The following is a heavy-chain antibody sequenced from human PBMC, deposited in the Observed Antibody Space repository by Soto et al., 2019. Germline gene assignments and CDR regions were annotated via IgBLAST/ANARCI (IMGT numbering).Heavy chain of an antibody. Sequence: QVQLQESGPGLVKPSGTLSLTCAVSGGSISSSNWWSWVRQPPGKGLEWIGEIYHSGSTNYNPSLKSRVTISXXKXTXRFSLKLSSGTAADTAVYYCARAPGSSGYDWLGGDYWGQGTLVTVSS. D-gene: IGHD5-12*01. CDR2: IYHSGST. CDR3: ARAPGSSGYDWLGGDY. V-gene: IGHV4-4*02. CDR1: GGSISSSNW. J-gene: IGHJ4*02.